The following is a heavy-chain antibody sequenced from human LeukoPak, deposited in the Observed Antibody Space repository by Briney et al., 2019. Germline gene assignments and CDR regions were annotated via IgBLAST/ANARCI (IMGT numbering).Heavy chain of an antibody. D-gene: IGHD3-22*01. CDR2: ISGSGGST. Sequence: GGSLRLSCAASGFTFSSYAMSWVRQAPGKGLEWVSAISGSGGSTYYADSVKGRFTIFRDNSKNTLYLQMNSLRAEDTAVYYCAWEDYYDSSGDIYWGQGTLVTVSS. CDR3: AWEDYYDSSGDIY. J-gene: IGHJ4*02. V-gene: IGHV3-23*01. CDR1: GFTFSSYA.